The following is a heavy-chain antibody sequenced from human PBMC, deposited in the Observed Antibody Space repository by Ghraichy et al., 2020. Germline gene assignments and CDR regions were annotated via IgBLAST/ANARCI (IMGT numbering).Heavy chain of an antibody. Sequence: GGSLRLSCEASGFTFSRYAISWVRQAPGKGLEWVSGISDNGGRTYYADSVKGRFTISRDNSKNTLYLQMNSLRAEDTAVYHCANMDGGYYSHYGMDVWGQGTTVTVSS. V-gene: IGHV3-23*01. CDR3: ANMDGGYYSHYGMDV. J-gene: IGHJ6*02. CDR2: ISDNGGRT. CDR1: GFTFSRYA. D-gene: IGHD4-17*01.